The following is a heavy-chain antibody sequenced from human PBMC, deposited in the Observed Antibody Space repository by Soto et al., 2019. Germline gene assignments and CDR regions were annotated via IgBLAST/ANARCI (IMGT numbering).Heavy chain of an antibody. CDR1: GFTFSDYY. V-gene: IGHV3-11*01. CDR3: ARDLGLVLEDSSSPLSYYGMDV. Sequence: QVQLVESGGGLVKPGGSLRLSCAASGFTFSDYYMNWIRQAPGKGLEWVSYITSSGRTTYYADSVKGRFTLSRDNAKNSLYLQMNSLRAEDTAVYACARDLGLVLEDSSSPLSYYGMDVWGQGTTVTVSS. J-gene: IGHJ6*02. CDR2: ITSSGRTT. D-gene: IGHD6-13*01.